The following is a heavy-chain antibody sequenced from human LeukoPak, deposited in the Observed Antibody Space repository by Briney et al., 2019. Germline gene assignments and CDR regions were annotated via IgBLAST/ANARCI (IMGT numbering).Heavy chain of an antibody. CDR1: GGSISYYY. D-gene: IGHD4-17*01. Sequence: KTSETLSLTCTVSGGSISYYYWSWIRQSPGKGLEWIGYIYYSGTTNYDPSLKSQVTISVDTSKNQFSLQLRSVTAADTAVYYCAREDPQTTVPEGMDVWGQGTTVTVSS. CDR3: AREDPQTTVPEGMDV. J-gene: IGHJ6*02. V-gene: IGHV4-59*01. CDR2: IYYSGTT.